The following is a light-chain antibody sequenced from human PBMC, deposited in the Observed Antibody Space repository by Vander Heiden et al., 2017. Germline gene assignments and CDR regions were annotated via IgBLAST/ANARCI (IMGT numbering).Light chain of an antibody. CDR2: DAS. CDR3: QQRTNWPLT. Sequence: EIVLTQSPATLALSPGEGAPLSCRASQSISRYLAWYHQKPGQAPRLLSYDASHRATGIPARFSGSGSGTDFTLTISSLEPEDFAVYYWQQRTNWPLTFGGGTKVEIK. J-gene: IGKJ4*01. CDR1: QSISRY. V-gene: IGKV3-11*01.